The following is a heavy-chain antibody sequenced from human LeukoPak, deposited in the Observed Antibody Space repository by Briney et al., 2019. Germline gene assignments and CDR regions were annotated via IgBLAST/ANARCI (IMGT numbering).Heavy chain of an antibody. Sequence: ASVKASCKASGYTFINYYMHWVRQAPGQGLEWMGIINPSGGSTRYAQKFQGRVTMTRDTSTSTVYMELSSLRSEDTAVYYCARSYSGSYYAESGVDYWGQGTLVTVSS. D-gene: IGHD1-26*01. J-gene: IGHJ4*02. V-gene: IGHV1-46*01. CDR2: INPSGGST. CDR1: GYTFINYY. CDR3: ARSYSGSYYAESGVDY.